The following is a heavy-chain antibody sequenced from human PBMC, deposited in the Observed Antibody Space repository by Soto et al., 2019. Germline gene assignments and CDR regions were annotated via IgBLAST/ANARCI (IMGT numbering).Heavy chain of an antibody. CDR3: TLYFFRYPVDSGMDV. CDR1: GFTFSDYE. V-gene: IGHV3-73*01. Sequence: SLRLSCAASGFTFSDYEMQWVRQAFGKGLEWVGRMRSRADNYATAYSASVKGRVTVSRDDSKNTAYLQMNSLQAEDTAVYYCTLYFFRYPVDSGMDVWGQVTTVTAP. D-gene: IGHD2-8*01. CDR2: MRSRADNYAT. J-gene: IGHJ6*02.